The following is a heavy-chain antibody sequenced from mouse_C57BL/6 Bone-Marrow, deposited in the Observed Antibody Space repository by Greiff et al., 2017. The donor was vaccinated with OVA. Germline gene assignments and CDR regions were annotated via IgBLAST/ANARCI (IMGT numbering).Heavy chain of an antibody. CDR3: ARNGYYSFDY. V-gene: IGHV1-82*01. CDR2: IYPGDGDT. D-gene: IGHD2-3*01. CDR1: GYAFSSSW. J-gene: IGHJ2*01. Sequence: QVQLQQSGPELVKPGASVKISCKASGYAFSSSWMNWVKQRPGKGLEWIGRIYPGDGDTNYNGKFKGKATLTADKSSSTAYMQLSSLTSEDSAVYFCARNGYYSFDYWGQGTTLTVSS.